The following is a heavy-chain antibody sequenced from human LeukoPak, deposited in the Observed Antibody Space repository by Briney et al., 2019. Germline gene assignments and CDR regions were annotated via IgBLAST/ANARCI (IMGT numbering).Heavy chain of an antibody. CDR1: GGSISSYY. CDR3: ARVNNFWSGYPAPNWFDP. V-gene: IGHV4-59*01. Sequence: SETLSLTCTVSGGSISSYYWSWIRQPPGKGLEWNGYIYYNGSTNYNPSLKSRVTISVDTSKNQFSLKLSSVTAADTAVYYCARVNNFWSGYPAPNWFDPWGQGTLVTVSS. CDR2: IYYNGST. J-gene: IGHJ5*02. D-gene: IGHD3-3*01.